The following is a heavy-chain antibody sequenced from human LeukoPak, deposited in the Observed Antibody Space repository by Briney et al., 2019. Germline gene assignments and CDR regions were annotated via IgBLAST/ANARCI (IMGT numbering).Heavy chain of an antibody. J-gene: IGHJ4*02. D-gene: IGHD6-19*01. V-gene: IGHV3-23*01. Sequence: GGSLRLSCAASGFTFSSYAMSWVRQAPGKGLEWVSGISGSGGTTYYADSVKGRLTISRDNSKNTLYLQMNSLRAEDTAVYYCAKGEWLANFDYWGQGTLVTVSS. CDR1: GFTFSSYA. CDR3: AKGEWLANFDY. CDR2: ISGSGGTT.